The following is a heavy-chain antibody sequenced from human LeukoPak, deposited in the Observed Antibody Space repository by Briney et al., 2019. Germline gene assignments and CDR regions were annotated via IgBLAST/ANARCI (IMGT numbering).Heavy chain of an antibody. CDR1: GYTFTGYY. Sequence: ASVKVSCKASGYTFTGYYMHWVRQAPGQGLEWMGWMNPNSGNTGYAQKFQGRVTMTRNTSISTAYMELSSLRSEDTAVYYCARGGITIFGYWGQGTLVTVSS. J-gene: IGHJ4*02. CDR2: MNPNSGNT. V-gene: IGHV1-8*02. CDR3: ARGGITIFGY. D-gene: IGHD3-3*01.